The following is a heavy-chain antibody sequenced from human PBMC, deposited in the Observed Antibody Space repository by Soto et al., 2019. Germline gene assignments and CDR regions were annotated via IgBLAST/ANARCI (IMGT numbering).Heavy chain of an antibody. D-gene: IGHD5-18*01. V-gene: IGHV1-2*02. CDR1: GYTFTGYY. Sequence: VKVSCKASGYTFTGYYMHWVRQAPGQGLEWMGWINPNSGGTNYAQKFQGRVTMTRDTSISTAYMELSRLRSDDTAVYYCARVRPRIPNGMDVWGQGTTVTVSS. J-gene: IGHJ6*02. CDR3: ARVRPRIPNGMDV. CDR2: INPNSGGT.